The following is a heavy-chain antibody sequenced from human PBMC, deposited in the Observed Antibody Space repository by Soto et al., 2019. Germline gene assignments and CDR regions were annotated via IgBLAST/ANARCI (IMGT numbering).Heavy chain of an antibody. Sequence: ASVKVSCKASGGTFSSYAISWVRQAPGQGLEWMGGIIPIFGTANYAQKFQGRVTITADESTSTAYMELSSLRSEDTAVYYCARGLQDIVLMVPRGGYYYGMDVWGQGTTVTVSS. V-gene: IGHV1-69*13. J-gene: IGHJ6*02. CDR3: ARGLQDIVLMVPRGGYYYGMDV. CDR1: GGTFSSYA. CDR2: IIPIFGTA. D-gene: IGHD2-8*01.